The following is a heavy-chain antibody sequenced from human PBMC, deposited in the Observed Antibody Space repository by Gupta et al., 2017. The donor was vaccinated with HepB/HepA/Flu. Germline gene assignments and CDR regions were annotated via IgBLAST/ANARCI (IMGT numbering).Heavy chain of an antibody. CDR3: ARRPLRKVDWYLEL. D-gene: IGHD2-15*01. Sequence: QLQLQESGPGLVKPSETLSLTCSVFGGSISSNSHYWGWIRQPPGKGLEWIASILYRGRNYHNPALKSRVTISVDTSKKQLSVKLSSVTEEDTDVYYWARRPLRKVDWYLELWGRGTLVTVSS. CDR1: GGSISSNSHY. V-gene: IGHV4-39*01. J-gene: IGHJ2*01. CDR2: ILYRGRN.